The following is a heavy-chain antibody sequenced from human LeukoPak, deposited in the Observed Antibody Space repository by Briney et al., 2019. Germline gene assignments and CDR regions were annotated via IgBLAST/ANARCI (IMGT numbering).Heavy chain of an antibody. J-gene: IGHJ6*03. CDR3: ARADYSSTWSHDYYYMDV. CDR1: GGPFTTYY. V-gene: IGHV4-34*01. CDR2: IYHRGST. Sequence: SETLSLTCAVYGGPFTTYYWSWIRQAPGKGLEWIGSIYHRGSTYYNPSLKSRVTISVDTSKNQFSLKLSSVTAADTAVYYCARADYSSTWSHDYYYMDVWGKGTTVTVSS. D-gene: IGHD6-13*01.